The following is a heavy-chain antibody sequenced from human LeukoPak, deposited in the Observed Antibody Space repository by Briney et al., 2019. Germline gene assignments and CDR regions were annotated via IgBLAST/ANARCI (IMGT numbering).Heavy chain of an antibody. Sequence: SETLSLTCAVYGGSFSGYYWSWIRQPPGKGLEWIGYIYYSGSTYYNPSLKSRVTISVDTSKNQFSLKLSSVTAADTAVYYCARESSAPSTVTFDYWGQGTLVTVSS. CDR3: ARESSAPSTVTFDY. V-gene: IGHV4-30-4*08. CDR1: GGSFSGYY. D-gene: IGHD4-17*01. J-gene: IGHJ4*02. CDR2: IYYSGST.